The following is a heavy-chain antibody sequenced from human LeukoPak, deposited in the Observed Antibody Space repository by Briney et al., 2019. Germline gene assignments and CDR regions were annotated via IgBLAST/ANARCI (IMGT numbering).Heavy chain of an antibody. CDR3: AKAFGSSWSLFHY. Sequence: RTGGSLRLSCAASGLTFSSYGMHWVRQAPGKGLEWVAFIQSDGSNKSYADSVKGRFTISRDNTKNTLYLQMNSLRAEDSATFYCAKAFGSSWSLFHYWGQGTLVTVSS. J-gene: IGHJ4*02. V-gene: IGHV3-30*02. CDR1: GLTFSSYG. D-gene: IGHD6-13*01. CDR2: IQSDGSNK.